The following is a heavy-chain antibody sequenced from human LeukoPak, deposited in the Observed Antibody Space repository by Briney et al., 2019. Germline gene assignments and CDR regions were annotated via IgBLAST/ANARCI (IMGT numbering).Heavy chain of an antibody. CDR2: INPNSGGT. Sequence: GASAKVSCKASGYTFTGYYMHWVRQAPGQGLEWMGRINPNSGGTNYAQKFQGRVTMTRDTSISTAYMELSRLRSDDTAVYYCARVHFGYCTNGVCYTGPEYFQHWGQGTLVTVSS. CDR3: ARVHFGYCTNGVCYTGPEYFQH. V-gene: IGHV1-2*06. J-gene: IGHJ1*01. CDR1: GYTFTGYY. D-gene: IGHD2-8*01.